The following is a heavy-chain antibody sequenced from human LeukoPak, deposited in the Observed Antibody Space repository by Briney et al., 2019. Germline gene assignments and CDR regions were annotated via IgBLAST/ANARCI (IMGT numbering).Heavy chain of an antibody. Sequence: GGSLRLSCAASGFTFSSYEMNWVRQAPGKGLEWVSYISSSGSTIYYADSVKGRFTISRDNAKNSLYLQMNSLRAEDTAVYYCAKGVGIYESSSGYFDYWGQGTLVTVSS. CDR1: GFTFSSYE. J-gene: IGHJ4*02. D-gene: IGHD3-22*01. CDR2: ISSSGSTI. CDR3: AKGVGIYESSSGYFDY. V-gene: IGHV3-48*03.